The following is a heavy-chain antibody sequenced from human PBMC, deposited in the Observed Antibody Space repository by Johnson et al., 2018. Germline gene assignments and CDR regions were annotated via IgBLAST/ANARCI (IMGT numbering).Heavy chain of an antibody. Sequence: VQLVQSGAEVKKXGESLKISCKGSGYSFTSYWIGWVRQMPGKGLEWMGIIYPGDSDTRYSPSFQGPVTISADKSISPAYLQWSSLKASDTAMYYCARLGRDYYGSGSYYPSFPYYYYGMDVWGQGTTVTVSS. CDR1: GYSFTSYW. J-gene: IGHJ6*02. CDR3: ARLGRDYYGSGSYYPSFPYYYYGMDV. V-gene: IGHV5-51*03. CDR2: IYPGDSDT. D-gene: IGHD3-10*01.